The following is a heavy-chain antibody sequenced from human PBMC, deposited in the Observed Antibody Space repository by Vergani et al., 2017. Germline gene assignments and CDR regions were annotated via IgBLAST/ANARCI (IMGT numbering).Heavy chain of an antibody. CDR1: GFTFSSYS. D-gene: IGHD3-10*01. Sequence: EVQLVESGGGLVQPGGSLRLSCASSGFTFSSYSMNWVRQAPGKGLEWVSYISSSSSTIYYADSVKGRFTISRDNAKNSLYLQMNSLRAEDTAVYYCARDSGYWKFDPWGQGTLVTVSS. CDR2: ISSSSSTI. V-gene: IGHV3-48*01. CDR3: ARDSGYWKFDP. J-gene: IGHJ5*02.